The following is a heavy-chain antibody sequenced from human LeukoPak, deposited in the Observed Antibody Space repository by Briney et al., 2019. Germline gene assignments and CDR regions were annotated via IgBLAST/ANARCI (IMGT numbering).Heavy chain of an antibody. Sequence: GGSLTLSCAASGLIFSGSCMKWVRQAPGEGLEWVATINPDGNKKGYVDSVKGRFTISRDDAENSLYLQMDSLRAEDAAVYYCARDSAYKKFDYWGQGTLVTVSS. CDR2: INPDGNKK. CDR1: GLIFSGSC. CDR3: ARDSAYKKFDY. J-gene: IGHJ4*02. D-gene: IGHD2-21*01. V-gene: IGHV3-7*03.